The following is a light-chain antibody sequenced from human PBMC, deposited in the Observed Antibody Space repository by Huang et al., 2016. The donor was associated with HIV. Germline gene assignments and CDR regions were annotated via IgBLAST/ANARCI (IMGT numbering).Light chain of an antibody. CDR1: HDISNY. V-gene: IGKV1-33*01. J-gene: IGKJ5*01. CDR3: QQYNTFPL. CDR2: EAS. Sequence: DIQMTQSPSSLSASVGDRVTITCQASHDISNYLNWYQQKPGKAPKLLIYEASNVQKGVPSRFSGSVSGTDFTFTISSLQPEDIATYYCQQYNTFPLFGQGTRLDIK.